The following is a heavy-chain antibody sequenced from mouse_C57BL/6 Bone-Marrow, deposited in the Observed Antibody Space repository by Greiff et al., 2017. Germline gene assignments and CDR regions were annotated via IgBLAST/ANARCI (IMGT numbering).Heavy chain of an antibody. V-gene: IGHV1-39*01. D-gene: IGHD1-1*01. CDR3: ASAITTVVATNFDY. J-gene: IGHJ2*01. Sequence: EVKLQQSGPELVKPGASVKISCKASGYSFTDYNMNWVKQSNGKSLEWIGVINPNYGTTSYNQKFKGKATLTVDQSSSTAYMQLNRLTSEDSAVYYCASAITTVVATNFDYWGQGTTLTVSS. CDR1: GYSFTDYN. CDR2: INPNYGTT.